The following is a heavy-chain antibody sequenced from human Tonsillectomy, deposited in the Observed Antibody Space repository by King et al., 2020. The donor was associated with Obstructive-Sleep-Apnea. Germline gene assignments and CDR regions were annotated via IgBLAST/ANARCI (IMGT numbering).Heavy chain of an antibody. CDR2: IYRGDSDT. V-gene: IGHV5-51*01. CDR3: ARGVSCAFDI. J-gene: IGHJ3*02. Sequence: QLVQSGAEVKKPGESLKISCKASGYSFTSYWIVWVRQMPGKGLEWMGIIYRGDSDTRYSPSFQGQVTISGDKSISTAYLQWRSLRASDNAMYYCARGVSCAFDIWGQGTMVTVSS. D-gene: IGHD2-8*01. CDR1: GYSFTSYW.